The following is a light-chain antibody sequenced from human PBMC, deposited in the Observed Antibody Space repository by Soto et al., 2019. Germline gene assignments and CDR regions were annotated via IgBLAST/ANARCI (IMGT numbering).Light chain of an antibody. CDR1: QSVSSSY. CDR3: QQYGSSPYT. V-gene: IGKV3D-20*01. J-gene: IGKJ2*01. Sequence: EIVLTQSPGTLSLSPGERATLSCRASQSVSSSYLAWYQQKPGLAPRLLMYDASSRATGIPDRFSGSGSGTDFTLTISRLEPEDFAVYYCQQYGSSPYTFGQGTKLEIK. CDR2: DAS.